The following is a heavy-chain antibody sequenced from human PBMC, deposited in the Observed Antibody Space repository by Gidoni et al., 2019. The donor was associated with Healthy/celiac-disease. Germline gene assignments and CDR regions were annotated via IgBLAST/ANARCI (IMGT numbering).Heavy chain of an antibody. CDR3: ARVNGTGYYDFWSGYSPLNWFDP. D-gene: IGHD3-3*01. J-gene: IGHJ5*02. V-gene: IGHV1-8*01. CDR2: MNPNSGNT. CDR1: GYTFTSYD. Sequence: QVQLVQSGAEVKKPGASVKVSCKASGYTFTSYDINWVRQATGQGLEWMGWMNPNSGNTGYAQKFQGRVTMTRNTSISTAYMELSSLRSEDTAVYYCARVNGTGYYDFWSGYSPLNWFDPWGQGTLVTVSS.